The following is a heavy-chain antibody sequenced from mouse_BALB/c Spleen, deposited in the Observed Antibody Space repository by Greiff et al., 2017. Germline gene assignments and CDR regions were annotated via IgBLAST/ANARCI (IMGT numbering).Heavy chain of an antibody. CDR2: IWSGGST. CDR1: GFSLTSYG. D-gene: IGHD2-4*01. CDR3: ARNDWYDYDAWFAY. V-gene: IGHV2-2*02. J-gene: IGHJ3*01. Sequence: VQLQQSGPGLVQPSQSLSITFTVSGFSLTSYGVHWVRQSPGKGLEWLGVIWSGGSTDYNAAFISRLSISKDNSKSQVFFKMNSLQANDTAIYYCARNDWYDYDAWFAYWGQGTLVTVSA.